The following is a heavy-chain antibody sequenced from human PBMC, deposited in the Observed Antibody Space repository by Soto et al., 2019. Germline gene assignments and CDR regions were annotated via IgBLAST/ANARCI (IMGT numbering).Heavy chain of an antibody. CDR2: INYSGST. CDR1: GVFITSYY. Sequence: PSETLSLTCTVSGVFITSYYWSWIRQPPGKGLEWIGYINYSGSTKYNPSLKSRVTISVDPSKNQFSLKLSSLTAADTAVFYCARLRDGYNPNWFDPWGQGTLVTVSS. CDR3: ARLRDGYNPNWFDP. D-gene: IGHD5-12*01. V-gene: IGHV4-59*01. J-gene: IGHJ5*02.